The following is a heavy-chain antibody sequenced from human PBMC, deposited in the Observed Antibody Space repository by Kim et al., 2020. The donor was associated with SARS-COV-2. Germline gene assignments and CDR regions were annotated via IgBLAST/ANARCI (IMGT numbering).Heavy chain of an antibody. V-gene: IGHV1-18*01. CDR1: GYTFTSYG. CDR2: ISAYNGNT. Sequence: ASVKVSCKASGYTFTSYGISWVRQAPGQGLEWMGWISAYNGNTNYAQKLQGRVTMTTDTSTSTAYMELRSLRSDDTAVYYCARGIRGYYDSSGYLPLRYYYYYGMDVWGQGTTVTVSS. D-gene: IGHD3-22*01. CDR3: ARGIRGYYDSSGYLPLRYYYYYGMDV. J-gene: IGHJ6*02.